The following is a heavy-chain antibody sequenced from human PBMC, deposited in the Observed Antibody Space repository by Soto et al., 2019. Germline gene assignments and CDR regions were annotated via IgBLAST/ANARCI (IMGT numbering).Heavy chain of an antibody. D-gene: IGHD4-17*01. V-gene: IGHV4-59*11. J-gene: IGHJ2*01. CDR2: FFHTGTA. Sequence: QVQLQESGPGLVKPSETLSLNCSVSGDAITRHYWSWIRHSPGNGLEWLGYFFHTGTALYNPSLRSRVTMSVDTSKNQFSLKLTSVIPADTAVYFCARNYGGNSQFFDLWGRGTLVTVSS. CDR1: GDAITRHY. CDR3: ARNYGGNSQFFDL.